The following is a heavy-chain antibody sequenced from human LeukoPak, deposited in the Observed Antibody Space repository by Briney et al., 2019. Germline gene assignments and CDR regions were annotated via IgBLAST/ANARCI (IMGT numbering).Heavy chain of an antibody. D-gene: IGHD2-2*01. Sequence: GASVKVSCKASGGTFNSYAISWVRQAPGQGLEWMGGIIPIFGTANYAQKFQGRVTITADKSTSTAYMELSSLRSEDTAVYYCARGLPHYCSSTSCYGYYYYYYMDVWGKGTTVTVSS. J-gene: IGHJ6*03. CDR3: ARGLPHYCSSTSCYGYYYYYYMDV. CDR2: IIPIFGTA. CDR1: GGTFNSYA. V-gene: IGHV1-69*06.